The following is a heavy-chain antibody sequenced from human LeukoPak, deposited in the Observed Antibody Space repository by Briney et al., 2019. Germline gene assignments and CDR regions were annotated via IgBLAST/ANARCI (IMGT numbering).Heavy chain of an antibody. D-gene: IGHD3-3*01. Sequence: SETLSLTCTVSGGSISSSSYYWGWIRQPPGKGLEWIGSIYYSGSTYYNPSLKSRVTISVDTSENQFSLKLSSVTAADTAVYYCARQTKDFWSGYYTNFDYWGQGTLVTVSS. V-gene: IGHV4-39*01. CDR2: IYYSGST. CDR1: GGSISSSSYY. CDR3: ARQTKDFWSGYYTNFDY. J-gene: IGHJ4*02.